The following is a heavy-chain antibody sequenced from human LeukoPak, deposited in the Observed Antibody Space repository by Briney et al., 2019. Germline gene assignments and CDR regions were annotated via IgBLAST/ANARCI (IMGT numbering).Heavy chain of an antibody. Sequence: TSETLSLTCTVSGGSISSYYWSWIRQPPGKGLEWIGYIYYSGSTNYNPSLKSRVTISVDTSKNQFSLKLSSETAADTAVYYCARGLYGYEYYFDYWGQGTLVTVSS. CDR2: IYYSGST. J-gene: IGHJ4*02. D-gene: IGHD5-18*01. CDR1: GGSISSYY. CDR3: ARGLYGYEYYFDY. V-gene: IGHV4-59*08.